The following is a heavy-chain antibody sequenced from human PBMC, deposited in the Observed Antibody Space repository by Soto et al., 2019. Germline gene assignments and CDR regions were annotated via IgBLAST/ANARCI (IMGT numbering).Heavy chain of an antibody. Sequence: GGSLRLSCAASGFTFSSYSMNWVRQAPGKGLEWVSYISSSSSTIYYADSVKGRFTISRDNAKNSLYLQMNSLRAEDTAVYYCARGDGYSSSAGLGYYYYYYMDVWGKGTTVTVSS. CDR2: ISSSSSTI. V-gene: IGHV3-48*01. J-gene: IGHJ6*03. D-gene: IGHD6-6*01. CDR1: GFTFSSYS. CDR3: ARGDGYSSSAGLGYYYYYYMDV.